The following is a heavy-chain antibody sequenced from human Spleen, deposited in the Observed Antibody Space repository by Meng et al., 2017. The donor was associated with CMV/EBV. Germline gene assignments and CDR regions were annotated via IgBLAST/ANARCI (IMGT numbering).Heavy chain of an antibody. Sequence: SETLSLTCAVYGGSFSDSYWSWIRQPPGKGLEWIGEINHSEGSNYNPSLKSRVTISVDTSKNQFSLKLSSVTAADTAVYYCARGDYDFWSDYWRWFDPWGQGTLVTVSS. CDR1: GGSFSDSY. CDR3: ARGDYDFWSDYWRWFDP. V-gene: IGHV4-34*01. J-gene: IGHJ5*02. D-gene: IGHD3-3*01. CDR2: INHSEGS.